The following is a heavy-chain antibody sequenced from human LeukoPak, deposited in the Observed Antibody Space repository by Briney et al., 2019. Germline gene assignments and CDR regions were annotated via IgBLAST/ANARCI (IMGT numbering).Heavy chain of an antibody. V-gene: IGHV1-18*01. CDR1: GYTFTSYG. CDR2: ISAYNGNT. D-gene: IGHD6-13*01. J-gene: IGHJ4*02. CDR3: ARAGPSSHFDY. Sequence: ASVKVSCKASGYTFTSYGISWVRQAPGQGLEWMGWISAYNGNTNYAQKLQGRVTMTRDTSISTAYMELSRLRSNDTAVYYCARAGPSSHFDYWGQGTLVTVSS.